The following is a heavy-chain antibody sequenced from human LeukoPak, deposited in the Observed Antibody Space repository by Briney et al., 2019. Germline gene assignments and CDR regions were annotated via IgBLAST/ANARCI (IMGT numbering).Heavy chain of an antibody. CDR2: IYYSGST. Sequence: SETLSLTCTVSGGSISSSSYYWGWIRQPPGKGLEWIGSIYYSGSTYYNPSLKSRVTISVDTSKNQFSLKLSSVTAADTVVYYCARLPQITIFGVVTPNDAFDIWGQGTMVTVSS. V-gene: IGHV4-39*01. CDR1: GGSISSSSYY. D-gene: IGHD3-3*01. CDR3: ARLPQITIFGVVTPNDAFDI. J-gene: IGHJ3*02.